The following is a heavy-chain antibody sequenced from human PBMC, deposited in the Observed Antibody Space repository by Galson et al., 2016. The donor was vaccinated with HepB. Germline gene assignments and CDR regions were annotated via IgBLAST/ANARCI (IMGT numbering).Heavy chain of an antibody. V-gene: IGHV3-33*01. D-gene: IGHD4-23*01. CDR1: GISFDSHG. CDR2: VWADGGNK. CDR3: ARDRLASGNHLDY. J-gene: IGHJ4*02. Sequence: SLRLSCAASGISFDSHGMHWVRQAPGKGLEWVAVVWADGGNKYYADFVQDRFTISRDNSKNTVDLQMNTLRAEDTAVYYCARDRLASGNHLDYWGQGTLVTVSS.